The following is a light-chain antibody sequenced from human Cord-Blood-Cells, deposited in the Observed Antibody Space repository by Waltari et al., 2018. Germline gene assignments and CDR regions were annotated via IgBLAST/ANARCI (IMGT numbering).Light chain of an antibody. J-gene: IGKJ3*01. Sequence: IRLTQSPSSFSASTGDRVTLTWRASQGISSYLAWYQQKPGKAPKLLIYAASTLQSGVPSRFSGSGSETDFTLTISCLQSEDFATYYCQQYYSDPLTFGPGTKVDIK. CDR2: AAS. CDR3: QQYYSDPLT. V-gene: IGKV1-8*01. CDR1: QGISSY.